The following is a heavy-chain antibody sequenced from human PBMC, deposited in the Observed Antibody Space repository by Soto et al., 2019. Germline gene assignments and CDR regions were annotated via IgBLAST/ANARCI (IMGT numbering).Heavy chain of an antibody. J-gene: IGHJ4*02. Sequence: EVQLVESGGGLVQPGESLRLSCAASGFTFSNYWMHWVRQAPGKGLVWVSRIDSDGSRITYADFVKGRFTISRDNAKNKVYLDMNNLTAEDTAVYYCVRTSLVVAVATREDFWGQGTLVTVSS. CDR3: VRTSLVVAVATREDF. CDR1: GFTFSNYW. V-gene: IGHV3-74*01. D-gene: IGHD2-15*01. CDR2: IDSDGSRI.